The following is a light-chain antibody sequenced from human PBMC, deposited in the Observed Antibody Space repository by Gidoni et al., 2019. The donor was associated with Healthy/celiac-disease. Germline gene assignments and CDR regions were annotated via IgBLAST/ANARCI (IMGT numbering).Light chain of an antibody. CDR3: QQYGSSPT. CDR2: GAS. V-gene: IGKV3-20*01. J-gene: IGKJ4*01. CDR1: QSVSSSY. Sequence: EIVLTQSPGTLSLSPGERATLPCRASQSVSSSYFAWYQQKPGQAPRLLIYGASSRATGIPDRFSGSGSGTDFTLTISRLEPEDFAVYYCQQYGSSPTFGGGTKVEIK.